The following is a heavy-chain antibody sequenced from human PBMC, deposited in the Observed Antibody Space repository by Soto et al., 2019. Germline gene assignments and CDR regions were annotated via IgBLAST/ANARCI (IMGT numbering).Heavy chain of an antibody. J-gene: IGHJ6*02. CDR1: GGSFSGYY. CDR3: ARVRLHHYYYYGMDV. D-gene: IGHD5-12*01. Sequence: SETLSLTCAVYGGSFSGYYWSWIRQPPGKGLEWIGEINHSGSTNYNPSLKSRVTISVDTSKNQFSLKLSSVTAADTAVYYCARVRLHHYYYYGMDVWCQGTTVTVSS. CDR2: INHSGST. V-gene: IGHV4-34*01.